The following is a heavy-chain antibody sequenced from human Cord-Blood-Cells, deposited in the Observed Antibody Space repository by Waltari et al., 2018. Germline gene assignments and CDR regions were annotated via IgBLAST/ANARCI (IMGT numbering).Heavy chain of an antibody. CDR2: ISSSSSYI. J-gene: IGHJ4*02. D-gene: IGHD4-4*01. Sequence: EVQLVESGGGLVKPGGSLRLSCAASGFTFSSYSMNWVRQAPGKGMEWVTSISSSSSYIYYADSVKGRFTISRDNAKNSLYLQMNSLRAEDTAVYYCARELQYYFDYWGQGTLVTVSS. CDR1: GFTFSSYS. V-gene: IGHV3-21*01. CDR3: ARELQYYFDY.